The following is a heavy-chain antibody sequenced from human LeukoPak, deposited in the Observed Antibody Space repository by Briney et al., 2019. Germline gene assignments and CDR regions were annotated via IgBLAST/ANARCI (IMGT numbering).Heavy chain of an antibody. D-gene: IGHD2-8*01. J-gene: IGHJ4*02. V-gene: IGHV3-23*01. Sequence: QPGGSLRLSCAASGFTFSGYAMSWVRQAPGKGLEWVSAISGSGGSTYYADSVKGRFTISRDNSKNTLYLQMNSLRAEDTAVYYCAKGAVYRLSGGRATWGQGTLVTASS. CDR1: GFTFSGYA. CDR2: ISGSGGST. CDR3: AKGAVYRLSGGRAT.